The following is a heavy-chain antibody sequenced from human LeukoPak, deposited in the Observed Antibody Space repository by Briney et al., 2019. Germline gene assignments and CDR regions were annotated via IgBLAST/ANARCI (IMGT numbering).Heavy chain of an antibody. Sequence: SETLSLTCAVYGGSFSGYYWSWIRQPPGKGLEWIGEINHSGSTNYSPSLKSRVTISVDTSKNQFSLKLSSVTAADTAVYYCARVHIAAAGTIFNYWGQGTLVTVSS. J-gene: IGHJ4*02. V-gene: IGHV4-34*01. CDR3: ARVHIAAAGTIFNY. CDR1: GGSFSGYY. CDR2: INHSGST. D-gene: IGHD6-13*01.